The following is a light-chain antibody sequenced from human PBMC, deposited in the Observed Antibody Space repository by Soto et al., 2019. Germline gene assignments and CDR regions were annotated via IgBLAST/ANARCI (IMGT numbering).Light chain of an antibody. CDR3: QQYNNWPPAT. V-gene: IGKV3-15*01. Sequence: EIVMTQSPATLSVSPGERATLSCRASQSVSSNLAWYQQKPGQAPRLLIYGASTRATGIPARFSGSGSGTEFTLTISSLQSEDFAFYYCQQYNNWPPATFGTGTKVDIK. CDR1: QSVSSN. CDR2: GAS. J-gene: IGKJ3*01.